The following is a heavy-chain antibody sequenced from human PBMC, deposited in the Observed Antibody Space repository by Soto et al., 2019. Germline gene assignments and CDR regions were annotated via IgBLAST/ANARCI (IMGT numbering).Heavy chain of an antibody. J-gene: IGHJ2*01. CDR3: ARRRWLQSVGGEGGYWYFDL. D-gene: IGHD5-12*01. V-gene: IGHV4-39*01. CDR1: GGSISSSSYY. CDR2: IYYSGST. Sequence: QLQLQESGPGLVKPSETLSLTCTVSGGSISSSSYYWGWIRQPPGKGLEWIGSIYYSGSTYYNPSLKSRVTISVDTSKNQFSLKLSSVTAADTAVYYCARRRWLQSVGGEGGYWYFDLWGRGTLVTVSS.